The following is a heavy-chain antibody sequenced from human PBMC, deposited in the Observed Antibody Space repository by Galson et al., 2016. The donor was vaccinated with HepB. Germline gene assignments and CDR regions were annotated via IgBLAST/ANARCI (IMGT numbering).Heavy chain of an antibody. V-gene: IGHV3-30*04. J-gene: IGHJ4*02. CDR1: GFTFNSYT. Sequence: SLRLSCAASGFTFNSYTMHWVRQAPGKGLEWLAVISYDGSNRDYADSVKGRFSISRDNTNYTVYLQMESLRPEDTALYYCAREPSGVWYRKFDSWGQGTLVTVSS. CDR3: AREPSGVWYRKFDS. D-gene: IGHD1-14*01. CDR2: ISYDGSNR.